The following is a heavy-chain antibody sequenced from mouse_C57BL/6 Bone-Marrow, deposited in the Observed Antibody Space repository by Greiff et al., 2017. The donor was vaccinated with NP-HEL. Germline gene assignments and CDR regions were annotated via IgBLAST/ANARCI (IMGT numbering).Heavy chain of an antibody. V-gene: IGHV8-12*01. D-gene: IGHD2-2*01. CDR2: IYWDDDK. CDR1: GFSLSTSGMG. CDR3: AGSTMVTYYAMDY. Sequence: QVTLKECGPGILQSSQTLSLTCSFSGFSLSTSGMGVSWIRQPSGKGLEWLAHIYWDDDKRYNPSLKSRLTISKDTSRNQVFLKITSVDTADTATYYCAGSTMVTYYAMDYWGQGTSVTVSS. J-gene: IGHJ4*01.